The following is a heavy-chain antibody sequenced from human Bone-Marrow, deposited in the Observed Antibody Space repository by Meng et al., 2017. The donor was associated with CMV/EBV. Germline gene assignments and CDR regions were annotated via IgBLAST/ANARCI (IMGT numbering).Heavy chain of an antibody. CDR2: IYYSGST. Sequence: SETLSLTCTVSGGSISSYYWSWIRQPPGKGLEWIGYIYYSGSTNYNPSLKSRVTISVDTSKNQFSLKLSPVTAADTAVYYCARMDFWSGYYGDYWGQGTLVTVSS. V-gene: IGHV4-59*08. CDR3: ARMDFWSGYYGDY. D-gene: IGHD3-3*01. J-gene: IGHJ4*02. CDR1: GGSISSYY.